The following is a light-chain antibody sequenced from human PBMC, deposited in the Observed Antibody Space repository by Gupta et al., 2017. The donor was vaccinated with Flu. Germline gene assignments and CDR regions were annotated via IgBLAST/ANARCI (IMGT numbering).Light chain of an antibody. CDR1: QDVGTW. CDR2: AAS. CDR3: QHAKGFPWT. V-gene: IGKV1-12*01. J-gene: IGKJ1*01. Sequence: DIQMTQSPSSVSVSVGDSLTITCRASQDVGTWLAWYQQKPGKAPALVIYAASSLQGGVPSRFSGSGSGTEFALTISSLQPEDFATYYCQHAKGFPWTFGQGTRVEL.